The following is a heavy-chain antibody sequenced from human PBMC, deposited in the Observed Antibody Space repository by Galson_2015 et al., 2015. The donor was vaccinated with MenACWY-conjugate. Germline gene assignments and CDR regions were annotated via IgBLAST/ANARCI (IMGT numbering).Heavy chain of an antibody. CDR3: ARKVSSYPNNWFDP. Sequence: SVKVSCKASGYTFTSYAMNWVRQAPGQGLEWMGWINTDTGNPTYAQGFTGRFVFSLDTSISTAYLQISSLQAEDTAVYYCARKVSSYPNNWFDPWGQGTLVTVSS. CDR1: GYTFTSYA. V-gene: IGHV7-4-1*02. CDR2: INTDTGNP. D-gene: IGHD6-6*01. J-gene: IGHJ5*02.